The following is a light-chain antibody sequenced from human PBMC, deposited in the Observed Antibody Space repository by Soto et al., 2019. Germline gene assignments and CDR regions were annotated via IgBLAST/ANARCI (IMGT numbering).Light chain of an antibody. V-gene: IGKV1-5*01. J-gene: IGKJ1*01. CDR2: DAS. CDR1: QSISSW. CDR3: QQYNSYVWT. Sequence: DIQMTQSPSTLSASVGDRVTITCRASQSISSWLAWYQQKPGKAPKLLIYDASSLESGVPSRFSGSGSGTEFTPTISSLQPDDFAPYYCQQYNSYVWTFGQGTKVEIK.